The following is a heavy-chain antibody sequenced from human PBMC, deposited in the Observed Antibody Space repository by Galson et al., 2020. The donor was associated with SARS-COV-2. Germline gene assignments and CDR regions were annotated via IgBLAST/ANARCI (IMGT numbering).Heavy chain of an antibody. Sequence: SETLSLTCPVSGGSISSSSYYWGWIRQPPGKGLEWIGSIYYSGSTYYNPSLKSRVTISVDTSKNQFSLKLSSVTAADTAVYYCARLGGDSYGTLYYFDYWGQGTLVTVSS. CDR2: IYYSGST. J-gene: IGHJ4*02. CDR1: GGSISSSSYY. D-gene: IGHD5-18*01. V-gene: IGHV4-39*01. CDR3: ARLGGDSYGTLYYFDY.